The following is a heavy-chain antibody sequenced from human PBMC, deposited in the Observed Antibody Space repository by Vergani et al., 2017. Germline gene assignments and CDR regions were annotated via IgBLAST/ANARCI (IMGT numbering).Heavy chain of an antibody. CDR2: ITRSGDRT. CDR3: AKDTYDGREYFDY. CDR1: GFTFSTYA. V-gene: IGHV3-23*04. D-gene: IGHD3-16*01. J-gene: IGHJ4*02. Sequence: EMQLVESGGDLVQPGGSLRLSCAASGFTFSTYAMSWVRQAPGKGLEWVSGITRSGDRTYYADSVKGRFTISRDNSKNTLYLQMNSLRGEDTAVYYCAKDTYDGREYFDYWGQGTLVTVSS.